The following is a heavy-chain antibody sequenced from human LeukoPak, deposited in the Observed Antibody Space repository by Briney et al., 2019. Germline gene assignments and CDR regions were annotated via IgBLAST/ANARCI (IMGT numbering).Heavy chain of an antibody. D-gene: IGHD4-11*01. CDR1: EFTFSRYA. J-gene: IGHJ4*02. CDR2: ISYDGSNK. CDR3: AREQYNNYYFDY. Sequence: PGGSLRLSCAASEFTFSRYAMHWVRQAPGKGLEWVAVISYDGSNKYYADSVKGRFTVPRDNSRNTLFLQMNSLRAEDTAVYYCAREQYNNYYFDYWGQGTLVTVSS. V-gene: IGHV3-30*04.